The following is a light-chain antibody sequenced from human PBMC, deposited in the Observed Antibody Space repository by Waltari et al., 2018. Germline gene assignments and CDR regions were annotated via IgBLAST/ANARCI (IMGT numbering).Light chain of an antibody. V-gene: IGKV3-11*01. J-gene: IGKJ4*01. Sequence: EIVLTQSPDTLSLSPGERATLSCRASQSVSSYLAWYQQKRGQAPRLLIYGASNRATGSPARFSGSGSWTDFTLTISTLEPEDFAVYYCQQRSNWPLTFGGGTKVEIK. CDR1: QSVSSY. CDR3: QQRSNWPLT. CDR2: GAS.